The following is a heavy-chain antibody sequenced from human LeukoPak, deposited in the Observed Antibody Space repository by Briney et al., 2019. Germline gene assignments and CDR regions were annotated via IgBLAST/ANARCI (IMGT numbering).Heavy chain of an antibody. CDR2: IKTDGTIT. J-gene: IGHJ4*02. V-gene: IGHV3-74*01. D-gene: IGHD4-17*01. Sequence: PGGSLRLSCVASGFTFSNYWMHWVRQAPGKGLVWVSRIKTDGTITSYADSVEGRFTTSRDNAKNTLYLQMHSLRAEDTAVYYCARDRTTVTVFDYWGQGILVTVSS. CDR3: ARDRTTVTVFDY. CDR1: GFTFSNYW.